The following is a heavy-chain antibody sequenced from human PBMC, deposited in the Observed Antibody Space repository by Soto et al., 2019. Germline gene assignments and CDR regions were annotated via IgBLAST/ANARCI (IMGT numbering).Heavy chain of an antibody. CDR3: PRQSTGYPVDVDY. D-gene: IGHD5-12*01. Sequence: SETLSLTCTVSGGSISSSSFYWGWIRQPPGKGLESIAAIYYSGSTYYNPSIKSRVTIFGEKGKNQFSLRLNSVTAADTAAYYCPRQSTGYPVDVDYWGQVPLVPVSS. CDR1: GGSISSSSFY. V-gene: IGHV4-39*01. CDR2: IYYSGST. J-gene: IGHJ4*02.